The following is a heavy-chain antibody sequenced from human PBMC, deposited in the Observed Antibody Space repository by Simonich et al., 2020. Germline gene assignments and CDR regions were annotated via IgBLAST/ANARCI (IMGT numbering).Heavy chain of an antibody. Sequence: EVQLVESGGGLVQPGGSLRLSCAASGFTFSSYWWSWVRQAPGKWREWVGNKKQEVSEKYCVDSVKGRFTISSDNAKNSLYLQIISLRAEDTAVYYCAREGIAARDAFDIWGQGTMVTVSS. CDR3: AREGIAARDAFDI. V-gene: IGHV3-7*01. CDR1: GFTFSSYW. CDR2: KKQEVSEK. D-gene: IGHD6-6*01. J-gene: IGHJ3*02.